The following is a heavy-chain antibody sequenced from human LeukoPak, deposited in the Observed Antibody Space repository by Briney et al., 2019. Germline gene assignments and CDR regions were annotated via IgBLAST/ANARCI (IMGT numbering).Heavy chain of an antibody. CDR1: GFTFSGYA. D-gene: IGHD3-10*01. J-gene: IGHJ6*02. CDR3: AKPHLDGSGSYYPYDYYYYGMDV. V-gene: IGHV3-23*01. CDR2: ISGSGGST. Sequence: GGSLRLSCAASGFTFSGYAMSWVRQAPGKGLEWVSAISGSGGSTYYADSVKGRFTISRDNSKNTLYLQMNSLRVEDTAVYYCAKPHLDGSGSYYPYDYYYYGMDVWGQGTTVTVSS.